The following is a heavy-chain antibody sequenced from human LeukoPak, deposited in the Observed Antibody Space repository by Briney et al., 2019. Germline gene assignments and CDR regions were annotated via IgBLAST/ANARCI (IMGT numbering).Heavy chain of an antibody. Sequence: GGSLRLSCAASGFTFSSYEMNWVRQAPGKGLEWVSSITSSSGYIYYADSVKGRFTISRDNTKNSLYLQMNSLRAEDTAVYYCARDDLGGARAYWGQGTLVTVSS. CDR3: ARDDLGGARAY. CDR2: ITSSSGYI. J-gene: IGHJ4*02. CDR1: GFTFSSYE. V-gene: IGHV3-21*01. D-gene: IGHD1-26*01.